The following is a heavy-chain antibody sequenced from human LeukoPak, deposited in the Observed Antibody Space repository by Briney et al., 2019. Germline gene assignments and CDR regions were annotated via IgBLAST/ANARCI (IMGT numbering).Heavy chain of an antibody. J-gene: IGHJ4*02. V-gene: IGHV1-8*01. Sequence: ASVKVSCKASGYTFTSYDINWVRQATGQGLEWMGWMNPNSGNTGYAQKFQGRVTMTRNTSISTAYMELGSLRSEDTAVYYCARGGYYDSSGYYEVFNYWGQGTLVTVSS. CDR3: ARGGYYDSSGYYEVFNY. CDR2: MNPNSGNT. D-gene: IGHD3-22*01. CDR1: GYTFTSYD.